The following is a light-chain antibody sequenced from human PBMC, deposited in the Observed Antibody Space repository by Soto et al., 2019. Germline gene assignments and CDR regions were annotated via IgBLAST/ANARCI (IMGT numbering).Light chain of an antibody. V-gene: IGKV1-5*01. J-gene: IGKJ4*01. Sequence: DIQMTQSPSTLSASVGDRVTITCLASQGISNWLAWYQQRPGKAPKLLIYDASNLESGVPSRFSGSGSGTEFTLTVSSLQPDDFATYYCQQYDTYPLTFGGGTKVEI. CDR1: QGISNW. CDR3: QQYDTYPLT. CDR2: DAS.